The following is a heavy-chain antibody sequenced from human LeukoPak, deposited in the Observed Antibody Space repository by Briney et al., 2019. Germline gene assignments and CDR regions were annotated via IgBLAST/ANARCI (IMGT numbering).Heavy chain of an antibody. CDR1: GFTFSSYG. J-gene: IGHJ4*02. Sequence: GGSLRLSCAASGFTFSSYGMHWVRQAPGKGLEWVAFIRYDGSNKYYADSVKGRFTISRDNSKNTLYLQMNSLRAEDTAVYYCAKGQIRDYYDPTPLDYWGQGTLVTVSS. D-gene: IGHD3-22*01. V-gene: IGHV3-30*02. CDR2: IRYDGSNK. CDR3: AKGQIRDYYDPTPLDY.